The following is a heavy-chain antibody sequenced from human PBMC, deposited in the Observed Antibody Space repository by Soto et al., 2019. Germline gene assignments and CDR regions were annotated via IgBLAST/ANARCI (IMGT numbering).Heavy chain of an antibody. V-gene: IGHV4-39*01. Sequence: PSDTLSLICTVSGDSISSSTYYWGWIRQPPGKGLEWIGCIYHTGTTYYNPSLKSRVTISVDTSKNQFSLKLSSVTAADTAVYYCARPYFSSSSMFDRWGQGTLVTVSS. CDR1: GDSISSSTYY. CDR3: ARPYFSSSSMFDR. CDR2: IYHTGTT. J-gene: IGHJ5*02. D-gene: IGHD6-6*01.